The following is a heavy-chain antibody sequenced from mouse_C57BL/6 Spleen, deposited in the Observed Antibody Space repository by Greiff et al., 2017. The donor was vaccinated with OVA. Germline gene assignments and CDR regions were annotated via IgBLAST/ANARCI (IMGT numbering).Heavy chain of an antibody. J-gene: IGHJ2*01. V-gene: IGHV1-53*01. D-gene: IGHD1-1*02. CDR3: ARGVGTEARDY. Sequence: QVQLQQSGTELVKPGASVKLSCKASGYTFTSYWMHWVKQRPGQGLEWIGNINPSNGGTNYNEKFKGKATLTVDKSSSTAYMQLSSLTSEDSAVYYCARGVGTEARDYWGQGTTVTVSS. CDR2: INPSNGGT. CDR1: GYTFTSYW.